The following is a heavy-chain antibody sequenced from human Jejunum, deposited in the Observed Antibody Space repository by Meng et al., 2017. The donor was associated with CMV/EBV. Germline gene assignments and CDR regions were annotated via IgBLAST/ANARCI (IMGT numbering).Heavy chain of an antibody. D-gene: IGHD1-1*01. CDR3: ARVWKSSFTPFPAGGRGGSLFYGLDV. V-gene: IGHV3-30*04. J-gene: IGHJ6*02. Sequence: VRQGPGKGLQWVAVVSNVGNTKYYAASVRARFSISRDNSNNTLYLQMNSLTTEDTAVYFCARVWKSSFTPFPAGGRGGSLFYGLDVWGQGTTVTVSS. CDR2: VSNVGNTK.